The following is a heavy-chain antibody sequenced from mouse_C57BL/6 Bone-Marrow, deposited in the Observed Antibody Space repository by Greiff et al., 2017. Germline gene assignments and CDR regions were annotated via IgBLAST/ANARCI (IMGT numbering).Heavy chain of an antibody. D-gene: IGHD2-3*01. CDR1: GFTFSDYY. J-gene: IGHJ2*01. CDR3: ARLNYDYVDY. Sequence: EVKLVESGGGLVQPGGSLKLSCAASGFTFSDYYMYWVRQTPEKRLEWVAYISNGGGSTYYPDTVKGRFTISRDNAKTTLYLQMSRLKSEDTAMYYCARLNYDYVDYWGQGTTLTVSS. V-gene: IGHV5-12*01. CDR2: ISNGGGST.